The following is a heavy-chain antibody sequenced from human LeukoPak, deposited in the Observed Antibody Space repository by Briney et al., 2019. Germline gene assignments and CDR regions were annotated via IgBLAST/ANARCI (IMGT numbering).Heavy chain of an antibody. CDR3: ARAGSNAFDI. CDR1: GFTVSSNY. J-gene: IGHJ3*02. V-gene: IGHV3-66*01. Sequence: AGGSLRLSCAASGFTVSSNYMSWVRQAPGKGLEWVSVIYSGGSTYYADSVKGRFTISRDNSKNTLYLQMNSLRAEDTVVYYCARAGSNAFDIWGQGTMVTVSS. CDR2: IYSGGST.